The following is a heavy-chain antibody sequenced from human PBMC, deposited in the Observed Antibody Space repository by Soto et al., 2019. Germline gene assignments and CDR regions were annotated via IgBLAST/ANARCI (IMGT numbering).Heavy chain of an antibody. Sequence: NPSETLYLTCTVSGGSISSSSYYWGWIRQPQGKGLEWIGSIYYSGSTYYNPSLKSRVTISVDTSNNQFSLKLSSVTAADTAVYYCARHYYGDYYFDYWGQGTLVTVSS. CDR1: GGSISSSSYY. CDR3: ARHYYGDYYFDY. CDR2: IYYSGST. V-gene: IGHV4-39*01. J-gene: IGHJ4*02. D-gene: IGHD4-17*01.